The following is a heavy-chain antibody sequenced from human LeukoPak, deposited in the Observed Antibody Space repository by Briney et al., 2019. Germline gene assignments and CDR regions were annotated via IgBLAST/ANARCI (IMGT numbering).Heavy chain of an antibody. J-gene: IGHJ4*02. D-gene: IGHD1-26*01. CDR2: IYYSGST. CDR1: GGSISSGGYY. V-gene: IGHV4-31*03. Sequence: PSETLSLTCTVSGGSISSGGYYWSWIRQHPGKGLEWIGYIYYSGSTYYNPSLKCRVTISVDTSKNQFSLKLSSVTAADTAVYYCARGLGYSGSYDYWGQGTLVTVSS. CDR3: ARGLGYSGSYDY.